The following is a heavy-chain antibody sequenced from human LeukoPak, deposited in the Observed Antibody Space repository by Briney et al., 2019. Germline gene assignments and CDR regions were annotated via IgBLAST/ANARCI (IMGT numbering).Heavy chain of an antibody. CDR3: AFLGYGSGFNSGY. V-gene: IGHV3-48*03. J-gene: IGHJ4*02. D-gene: IGHD3-10*01. Sequence: PGGSLRLSCAASGFIFSSYEMNWVRQAPGKGLEWVSYISSSGSTIYYADSVKGRFTISRDNAKNSLYLQMNSLRAEDTAVYYCAFLGYGSGFNSGYWGQGTLVTVSS. CDR2: ISSSGSTI. CDR1: GFIFSSYE.